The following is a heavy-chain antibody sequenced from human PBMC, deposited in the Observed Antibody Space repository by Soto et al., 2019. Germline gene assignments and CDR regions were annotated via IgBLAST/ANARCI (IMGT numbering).Heavy chain of an antibody. CDR2: IIPIFGTA. D-gene: IGHD6-13*01. V-gene: IGHV1-69*13. CDR3: ARNAGIAAAGPDYFDY. CDR1: GGTFSSYA. J-gene: IGHJ4*02. Sequence: GASVKVSCKASGGTFSSYAISWVRQAPGQGLEWMGGIIPIFGTANYAQKFQGRVTITADESTSTAYMELSSLRSEDTAVYYCARNAGIAAAGPDYFDYWGQGTLVTVSS.